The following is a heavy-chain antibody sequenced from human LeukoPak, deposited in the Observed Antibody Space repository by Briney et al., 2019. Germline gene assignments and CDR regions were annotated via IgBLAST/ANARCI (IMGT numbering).Heavy chain of an antibody. CDR1: GGSISSYY. CDR3: ARGDSSGVAFDI. D-gene: IGHD2-21*01. J-gene: IGHJ3*02. CDR2: IYYSGST. V-gene: IGHV4-59*01. Sequence: SETLSLTCTVSGGSISSYYWSWIRQPPGKGLEWIGYIYYSGSTNYNPSLKSRVTISVDTSKDQFSLKLSSVTAADTAVYYCARGDSSGVAFDIWGQGTMVTVSS.